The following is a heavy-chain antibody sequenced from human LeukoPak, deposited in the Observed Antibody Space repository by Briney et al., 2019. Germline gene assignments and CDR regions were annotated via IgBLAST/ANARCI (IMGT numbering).Heavy chain of an antibody. CDR1: GFTFSTYA. CDR2: ISGRGDTI. V-gene: IGHV3-23*01. J-gene: IGHJ4*02. Sequence: GGSLRLSCAASGFTFSTYAMSWVRQAPGMGLEWVSAISGRGDTIFYADSVKGRFTVSRDNSKNTLYLQVDRLRAEDTAVYYCAKATMATTYFDSWGQGTLVTVSS. CDR3: AKATMATTYFDS. D-gene: IGHD5-24*01.